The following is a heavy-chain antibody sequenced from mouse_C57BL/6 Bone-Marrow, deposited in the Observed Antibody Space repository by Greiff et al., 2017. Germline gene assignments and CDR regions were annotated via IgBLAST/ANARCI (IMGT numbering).Heavy chain of an antibody. CDR2: IRSKSNNYAT. Sequence: EVQVVESGGGLVQPKGSLKLSCAASGFSFNTYAMNWVRQAPGKGLEWVARIRSKSNNYATYYADSVKDRFTISRDDSESMLYLQMNNLKTEDTAMYYCVRHWLGAMDYWGQGTSVTVSS. V-gene: IGHV10-1*01. J-gene: IGHJ4*01. CDR3: VRHWLGAMDY. CDR1: GFSFNTYA.